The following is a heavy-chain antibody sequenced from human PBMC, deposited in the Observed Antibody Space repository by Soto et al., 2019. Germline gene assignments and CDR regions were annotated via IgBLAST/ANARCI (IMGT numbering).Heavy chain of an antibody. D-gene: IGHD7-27*01. V-gene: IGHV3-21*01. CDR2: ISSSSYI. CDR3: ARDLRQTGDDAFDI. CDR1: GFTFSSYS. Sequence: GGSLRLSCAASGFTFSSYSMNWVRQAPGKGLEWVSSISSSSYIYYADSVKGRFTISRDNAKNSLYLQMNSLRAEDTAVYYCARDLRQTGDDAFDIWGQGTMVTVSS. J-gene: IGHJ3*02.